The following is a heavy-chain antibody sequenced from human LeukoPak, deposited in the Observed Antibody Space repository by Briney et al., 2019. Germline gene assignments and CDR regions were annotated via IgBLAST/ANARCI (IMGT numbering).Heavy chain of an antibody. Sequence: VQLGGSLRLSCAASGFTFSGSVMHWVRQASGKGLEWVGRITSQLNSYATVYAASVTGRFTISSDDSKNTAYLQMNSLKTEDTAVYYCTGGSGWYSPDYWGQGTLVTVSS. V-gene: IGHV3-73*01. J-gene: IGHJ4*02. D-gene: IGHD6-19*01. CDR3: TGGSGWYSPDY. CDR1: GFTFSGSV. CDR2: ITSQLNSYAT.